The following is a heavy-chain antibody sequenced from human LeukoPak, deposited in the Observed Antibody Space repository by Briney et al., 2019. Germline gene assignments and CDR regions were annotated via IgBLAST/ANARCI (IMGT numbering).Heavy chain of an antibody. CDR1: GYSISSGYY. V-gene: IGHV4-38-2*02. J-gene: IGHJ3*01. CDR3: ARDRHEPGP. CDR2: MYHSGIT. Sequence: SETLSLTCTVSGYSISSGYYWGWIRQPPGKALEWIGSMYHSGITYYNPSLKSRVTISADTPKNQFSLKLISVTAADTAMYYCARDRHEPGPWGPGTMVTVSS.